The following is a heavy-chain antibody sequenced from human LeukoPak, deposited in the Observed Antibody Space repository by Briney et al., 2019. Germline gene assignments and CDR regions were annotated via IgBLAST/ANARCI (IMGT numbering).Heavy chain of an antibody. CDR1: GFTLSSYA. CDR2: ISGSGGST. D-gene: IGHD2-21*02. Sequence: GGSLRLSCAASGFTLSSYAMSWVRQAPGKGLEWVSAISGSGGSTYYADSVKGRFTISRDNSKNTLYLQMNSLRAEDTAVYYCAKALHIVVVTALNAFDIWGQGTMVTVSS. V-gene: IGHV3-23*01. J-gene: IGHJ3*02. CDR3: AKALHIVVVTALNAFDI.